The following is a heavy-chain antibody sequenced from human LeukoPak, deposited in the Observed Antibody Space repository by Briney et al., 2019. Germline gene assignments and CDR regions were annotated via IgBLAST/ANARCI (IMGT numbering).Heavy chain of an antibody. CDR2: FDPEDGET. Sequence: ASVKVSCKVSGYTLTELSMHWVRQAPGKGLEWMGGFDPEDGETIYAQKFQGRVTMTEDTSTDTAYMELSSLRSEDTAVYYCAIQPIQNYDFWSGDTFFDYWGQGTLVTVSS. V-gene: IGHV1-24*01. J-gene: IGHJ4*02. CDR1: GYTLTELS. CDR3: AIQPIQNYDFWSGDTFFDY. D-gene: IGHD3-3*01.